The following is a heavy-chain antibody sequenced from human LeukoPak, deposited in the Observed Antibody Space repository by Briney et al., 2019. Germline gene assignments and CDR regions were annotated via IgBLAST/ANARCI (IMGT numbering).Heavy chain of an antibody. CDR2: IKYDGDEE. Sequence: PGGSLRLSCAASGFTFSDYWMSWMRQAPGKGREWVANIKYDGDEEYYVDSVKGRFTISRDNAKNSVYLQLNSLRVEDTAVYYCKSGGAAPGSFDNWGQGTLVTVSP. D-gene: IGHD1-1*01. J-gene: IGHJ4*02. CDR3: KSGGAAPGSFDN. V-gene: IGHV3-7*01. CDR1: GFTFSDYW.